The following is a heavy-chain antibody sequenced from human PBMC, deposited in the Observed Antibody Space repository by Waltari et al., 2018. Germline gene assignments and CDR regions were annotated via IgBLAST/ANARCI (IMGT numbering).Heavy chain of an antibody. CDR2: ISHSGST. J-gene: IGHJ4*02. Sequence: QVQLQESGPGLVKPSETLSLNCTVPGVSINNYYRSWFRQPPGKGLEWIGYISHSGSTKYNPSLKSRVTISLDTSKNHFSLKVSSVTAADTAVFYCAREDDANSSGRRYFDYWGQGTLVTVSS. CDR3: AREDDANSSGRRYFDY. D-gene: IGHD3-22*01. CDR1: GVSINNYY. V-gene: IGHV4-59*01.